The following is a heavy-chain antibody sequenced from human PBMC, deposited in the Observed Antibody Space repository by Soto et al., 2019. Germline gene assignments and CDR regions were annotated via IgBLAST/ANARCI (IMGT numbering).Heavy chain of an antibody. Sequence: GAPVKVSCKASGYTFXSYAMNSARQAPGQGLEWMGWINTNTGNPTYAQGFTGRFVFSLDTSVSTAYLQICSLKAEDTVVYYCATGEAGTQDGFDIWGEGTMVTVSS. CDR2: INTNTGNP. CDR3: ATGEAGTQDGFDI. V-gene: IGHV7-4-1*01. D-gene: IGHD6-13*01. J-gene: IGHJ3*02. CDR1: GYTFXSYA.